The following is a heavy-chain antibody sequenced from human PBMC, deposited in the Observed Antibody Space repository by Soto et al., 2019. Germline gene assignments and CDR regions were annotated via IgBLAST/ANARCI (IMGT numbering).Heavy chain of an antibody. V-gene: IGHV1-18*01. J-gene: IGHJ3*02. CDR1: GYTFTSYG. CDR3: ARDDYGDYVGAFDT. D-gene: IGHD4-17*01. Sequence: ASVKVSCKASGYTFTSYGISWVRQAPGQGLEWMGWISAYNGNTNYAQKLQGRVTITTDTSTSTAYMELRSLRSDDTAVYYCARDDYGDYVGAFDTWGQGTMVTVSS. CDR2: ISAYNGNT.